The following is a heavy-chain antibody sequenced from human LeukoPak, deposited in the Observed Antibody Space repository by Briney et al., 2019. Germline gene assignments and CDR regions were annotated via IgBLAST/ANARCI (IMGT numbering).Heavy chain of an antibody. CDR1: GGSISSSSYY. CDR3: ARVVEGVRYAEVEYFQH. Sequence: SGTLSLTCTVSGGSISSSSYYWGWIRQPPGKGLEWIGSIYYSGSTYYNPSLKSRVTISVDTSKNQFSLKLSSVTAADTAVYYCARVVEGVRYAEVEYFQHWGQGTLVTVSS. V-gene: IGHV4-39*07. D-gene: IGHD3-9*01. CDR2: IYYSGST. J-gene: IGHJ1*01.